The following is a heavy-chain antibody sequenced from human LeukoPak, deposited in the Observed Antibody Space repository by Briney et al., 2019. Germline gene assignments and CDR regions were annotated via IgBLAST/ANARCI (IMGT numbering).Heavy chain of an antibody. CDR3: ARGRGNFDY. CDR1: GDSVSSNSAA. J-gene: IGHJ4*02. CDR2: TYYRSKWYN. V-gene: IGHV6-1*01. Sequence: ASQTLSLTCAISGDSVSSNSAAWNWVRQSPSRGLEWLGGTYYRSKWYNDYAVSVKSRISINSDTSKNQFSLQLNTVTPKDTAVYYCARGRGNFDYWGQGTLVTVSS.